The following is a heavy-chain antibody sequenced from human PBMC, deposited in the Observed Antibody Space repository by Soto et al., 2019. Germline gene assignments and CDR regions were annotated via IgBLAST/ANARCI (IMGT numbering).Heavy chain of an antibody. CDR2: IKQDGSEK. Sequence: EVQLVESGGGLVQPGGSLRLSCAASGFTFSSYWMSWVRQAPGKGLEWAANIKQDGSEKYYVDSVKGRFTISRDNAKNSLYLQMNSLRAEDTAVYYCARHGRSRSSSWFDYWGQGTLVTVSS. J-gene: IGHJ4*02. D-gene: IGHD6-13*01. V-gene: IGHV3-7*01. CDR1: GFTFSSYW. CDR3: ARHGRSRSSSWFDY.